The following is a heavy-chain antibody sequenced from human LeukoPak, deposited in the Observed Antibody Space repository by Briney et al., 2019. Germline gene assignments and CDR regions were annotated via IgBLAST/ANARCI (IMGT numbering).Heavy chain of an antibody. D-gene: IGHD6-19*01. CDR3: AREVVRYSRGWPDY. Sequence: ASVKVSCKASGYTFTIYAISWVRQAPGQGLEWMGWISAYNGYTTYAQKLQGRVTLTTDTSTRTAYMDLGSLRSDDTAVYYCAREVVRYSRGWPDYWGPGTLVTVSS. CDR2: ISAYNGYT. V-gene: IGHV1-18*01. J-gene: IGHJ4*02. CDR1: GYTFTIYA.